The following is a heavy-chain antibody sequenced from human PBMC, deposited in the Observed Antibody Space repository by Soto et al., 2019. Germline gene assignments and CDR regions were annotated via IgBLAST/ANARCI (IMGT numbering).Heavy chain of an antibody. J-gene: IGHJ6*02. Sequence: QVQLVESGGGVVQPGRSLRLSCAASGFTFSNYGIHWVRQAPGKGLEWVAVIWYDGSKKFYADSVRGRFTISRDNSKNTLDLQINSLRAEDTAVYYCAKNIGTVFLQYGMDVWGQGTTVTVSS. D-gene: IGHD1-26*01. V-gene: IGHV3-33*03. CDR3: AKNIGTVFLQYGMDV. CDR1: GFTFSNYG. CDR2: IWYDGSKK.